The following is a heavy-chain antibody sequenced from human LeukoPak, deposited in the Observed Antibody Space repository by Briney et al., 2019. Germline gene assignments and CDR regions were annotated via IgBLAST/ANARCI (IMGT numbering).Heavy chain of an antibody. Sequence: ASVKVSCKASGGTLSSYAISWVRQAPGQGLEWMGRIIPIFGTANYAQKFQGRVTITTDESTSTAYMELSSLRSEDTAVYYCARDSVITGTTRVWGPGTLVTVSS. V-gene: IGHV1-69*05. CDR2: IIPIFGTA. J-gene: IGHJ4*02. D-gene: IGHD1-14*01. CDR3: ARDSVITGTTRV. CDR1: GGTLSSYA.